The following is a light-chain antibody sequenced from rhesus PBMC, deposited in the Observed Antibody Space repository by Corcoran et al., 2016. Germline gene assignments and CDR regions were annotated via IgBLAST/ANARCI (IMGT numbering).Light chain of an antibody. Sequence: QVILTQSPATLSLSPGERATLSCRASQSVSTYLAWYQQKPGQAPRLLIYGASSRATGLPDRFSGSGSGTDFTLTISSLEPEDVGVYHCYQHSSGYTFGPGTKLDMK. V-gene: IGKV3-10*01. CDR2: GAS. CDR3: YQHSSGYT. CDR1: QSVSTY. J-gene: IGKJ3*01.